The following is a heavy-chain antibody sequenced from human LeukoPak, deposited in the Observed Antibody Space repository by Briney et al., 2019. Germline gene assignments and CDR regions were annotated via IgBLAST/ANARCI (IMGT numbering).Heavy chain of an antibody. V-gene: IGHV3-33*01. D-gene: IGHD5-12*01. CDR2: IWYDGSNK. Sequence: GGSLRLSCAASGFTFSNYGMHWVRQAPGKGLEWVAVIWYDGSNKYYADSAKGRFTISRDNSKNTLYLQMNSLRAEDTAVYYCARAGGHSGYDFAYWGQGTLVTVSS. J-gene: IGHJ4*02. CDR1: GFTFSNYG. CDR3: ARAGGHSGYDFAY.